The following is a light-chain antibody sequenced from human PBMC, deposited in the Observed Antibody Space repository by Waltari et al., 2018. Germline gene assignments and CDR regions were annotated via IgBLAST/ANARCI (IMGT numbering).Light chain of an antibody. CDR1: QSVVYTSNDKNY. Sequence: DIVMTQSPDSLAVSLGERATINCKSSQSVVYTSNDKNYLAWYQQKPGQPPKVLVYWASVRESGVPDRFIGSGSETDFTLTITSLQAEDVAPYFCQQYYTHPYTFGQGTKLEIK. J-gene: IGKJ2*01. CDR3: QQYYTHPYT. CDR2: WAS. V-gene: IGKV4-1*01.